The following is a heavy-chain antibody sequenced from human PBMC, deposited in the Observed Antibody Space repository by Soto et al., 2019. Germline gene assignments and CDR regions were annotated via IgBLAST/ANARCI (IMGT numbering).Heavy chain of an antibody. V-gene: IGHV3-33*01. CDR3: ARDRVTIFGVVRPDGMDV. D-gene: IGHD3-3*01. CDR1: GFTFSSYG. Sequence: QVQLVESGGGVVQPGRSLRLSCAASGFTFSSYGMHWVRQAPGKGLEWVAVIWYDGSNKYYADSVKGRFTISRDNYKNTLYLQMNSLRAEDTAVYYCARDRVTIFGVVRPDGMDVWGQGTTVTVSS. J-gene: IGHJ6*02. CDR2: IWYDGSNK.